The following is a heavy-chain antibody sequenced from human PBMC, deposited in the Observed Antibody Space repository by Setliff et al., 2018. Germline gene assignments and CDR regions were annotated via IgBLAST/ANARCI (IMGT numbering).Heavy chain of an antibody. Sequence: SETLSLTCTVSGGSISSYYRSWIRQPAGKGLEWIGHIYTTGSTNYNPSLKSRVTLSVDTSKNQFSLKLTSVTAADTAIYYCARTPYYYDTAGCDFWGQGTLVTVSS. J-gene: IGHJ4*02. CDR1: GGSISSYY. D-gene: IGHD3-22*01. CDR2: IYTTGST. V-gene: IGHV4-4*07. CDR3: ARTPYYYDTAGCDF.